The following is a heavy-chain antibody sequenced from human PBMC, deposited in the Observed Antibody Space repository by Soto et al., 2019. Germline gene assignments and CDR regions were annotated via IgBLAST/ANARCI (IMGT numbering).Heavy chain of an antibody. CDR2: ISGSGSST. Sequence: EVQLLESGGGLAQSGGSLRLSCAASGFTFSSYAMNWVRQAPGKGLEWVSGISGSGSSTYDADSVKGRFTISRDNSKNTLYLQMNSLRAEDTAVYYCAKGGRSSGWFFDYWCQGTLGHRLL. CDR1: GFTFSSYA. D-gene: IGHD6-19*01. J-gene: IGHJ4*02. V-gene: IGHV3-23*01. CDR3: AKGGRSSGWFFDY.